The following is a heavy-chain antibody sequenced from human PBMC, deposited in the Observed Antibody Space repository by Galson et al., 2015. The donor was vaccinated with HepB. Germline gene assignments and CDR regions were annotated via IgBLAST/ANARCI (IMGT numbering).Heavy chain of an antibody. V-gene: IGHV1-8*01. D-gene: IGHD6-19*01. CDR2: TNPNSDNA. CDR1: GYIFTSSD. J-gene: IGHJ4*02. CDR3: ARVSAWSHFAF. Sequence: RVSCMASGYIFTSSDMNWVRQAPGQGLEWVGWTNPNSDNAGHAQKFQGRVTMTRDISTSTAYMELRSLRFDDTAVYYCARVSAWSHFAFWGQGTLVTVPP.